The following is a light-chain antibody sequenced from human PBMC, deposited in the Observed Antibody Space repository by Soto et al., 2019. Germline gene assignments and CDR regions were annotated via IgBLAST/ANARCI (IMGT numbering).Light chain of an antibody. J-gene: IGKJ4*01. CDR2: DAS. CDR3: QQFDNLPLT. CDR1: QDNTNY. V-gene: IGKV1-33*01. Sequence: DIQMTQSPSSLSASVGDRVTITCQASQDNTNYLNWYQQKPGKAPKILIYDASVLEAGVPSRFSGGGSGTHFTLTITSLQAEDVATYYCQQFDNLPLTFGGGTNLEIK.